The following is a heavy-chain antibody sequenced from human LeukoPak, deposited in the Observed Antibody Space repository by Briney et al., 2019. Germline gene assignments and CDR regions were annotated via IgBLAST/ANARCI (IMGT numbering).Heavy chain of an antibody. D-gene: IGHD2-21*02. CDR2: IIPIFGTA. Sequence: SVKVSCXASGGTFSNYAISWVRQAPGQGLEWMGRIIPIFGTANYAQKFQGRVTITTDESTSTAYMELSSLRSEDTAVYYCARDPTYCGGDCSQYYWGQGTLVTVSS. J-gene: IGHJ4*02. V-gene: IGHV1-69*05. CDR3: ARDPTYCGGDCSQYY. CDR1: GGTFSNYA.